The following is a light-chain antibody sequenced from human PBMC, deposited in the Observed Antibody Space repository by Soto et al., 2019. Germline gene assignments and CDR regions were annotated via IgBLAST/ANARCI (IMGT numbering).Light chain of an antibody. CDR1: HNISIY. CDR2: DAS. J-gene: IGKJ2*01. CDR3: QQRSNWPPNT. V-gene: IGKV3-11*01. Sequence: VVLTQSPATLSLSPGETASLSCRATHNISIYLAWYQQKLGQPPRLLIFDASNLATGIPARFIGSGSGTDFILPVSSLEPEDFLLSFCQQRSNWPPNTFGQGTKLEMK.